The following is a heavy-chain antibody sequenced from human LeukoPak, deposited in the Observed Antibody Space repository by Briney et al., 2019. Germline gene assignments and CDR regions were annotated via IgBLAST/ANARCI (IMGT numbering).Heavy chain of an antibody. D-gene: IGHD2-15*01. J-gene: IGHJ4*02. Sequence: PSETLSLTCAVYGGSFSGYYWSWIRQPPGKGLEWIGEINHSGSTNYNPSLKSRVTISVDTSKNQLSLELSSVTAADTAVYYCARGAATRGDYWGQGTLVSVSS. CDR1: GGSFSGYY. V-gene: IGHV4-34*01. CDR3: ARGAATRGDY. CDR2: INHSGST.